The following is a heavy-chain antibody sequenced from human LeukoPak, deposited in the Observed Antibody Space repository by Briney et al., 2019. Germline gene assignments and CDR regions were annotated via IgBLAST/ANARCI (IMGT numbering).Heavy chain of an antibody. CDR2: ISGSGDST. Sequence: PGGSLRLSCAVSGFTFSNFAMNWVRQAPGKGLEWVSAISGSGDSTYFADSVKGRFTISRDNSKNTLYLQMNSLRAEDTAVYYCANANLPDCWGQGTLVTVSS. J-gene: IGHJ4*02. CDR3: ANANLPDC. V-gene: IGHV3-23*01. CDR1: GFTFSNFA.